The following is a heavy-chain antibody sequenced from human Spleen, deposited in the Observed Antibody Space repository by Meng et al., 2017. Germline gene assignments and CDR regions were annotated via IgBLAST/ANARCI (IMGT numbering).Heavy chain of an antibody. CDR2: ISSSGSTI. Sequence: GESLKISCAASGFTFDDYGMSWVRQAPGKGLEWVSYISSSGSTIYYADSVKGRFTISRDNAKNSLYLQMNSLRAEDTAVYFCARDFSGSDLFDYWGQGTLVTVSS. J-gene: IGHJ4*02. D-gene: IGHD1-26*01. V-gene: IGHV3-48*03. CDR3: ARDFSGSDLFDY. CDR1: GFTFDDYG.